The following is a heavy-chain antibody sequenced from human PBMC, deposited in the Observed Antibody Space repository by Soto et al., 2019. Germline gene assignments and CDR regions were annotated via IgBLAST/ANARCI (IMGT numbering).Heavy chain of an antibody. CDR2: ISYSGRT. CDR3: ATYVVVASTGLFDP. Sequence: SETLSLTCTVSGGSFSSYFWSWIRQPPGKGLEWIGYISYSGRTNYSPSLKSRVTMSIDTSKNQFSLNLNSVTAADSAVYYCATYVVVASTGLFDPWGQGTLVTVSS. D-gene: IGHD2-15*01. V-gene: IGHV4-59*01. J-gene: IGHJ5*02. CDR1: GGSFSSYF.